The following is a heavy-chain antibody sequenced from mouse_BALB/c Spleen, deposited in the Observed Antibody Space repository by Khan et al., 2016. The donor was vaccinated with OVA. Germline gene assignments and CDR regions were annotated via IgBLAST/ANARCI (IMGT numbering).Heavy chain of an antibody. J-gene: IGHJ3*01. CDR1: GYTFTDYY. CDR3: ARRNYFGYTFAY. D-gene: IGHD1-2*01. Sequence: QVRLQQSGAELARPGASVKLSCKASGYTFTDYYINWVKQRTGQGLEWIGEISPGSGDTYYNERFKGKATLTADTSSRTAYMQLSHLTSEASAVYFCARRNYFGYTFAYWGQGTLVTVSA. CDR2: ISPGSGDT. V-gene: IGHV1-77*01.